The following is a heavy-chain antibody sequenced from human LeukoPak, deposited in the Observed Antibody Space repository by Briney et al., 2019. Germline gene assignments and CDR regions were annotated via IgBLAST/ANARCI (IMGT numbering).Heavy chain of an antibody. Sequence: SETLSLTCAVYGVSFSGYYWSWIRQPPGKGLEWIGEINHSGSTNYNPSLESRVTISVDTSKNQFSLKLSSVTAADTAVYYCARNSYSGSYYVGLDYWGQGTLVTVSS. D-gene: IGHD1-26*01. CDR3: ARNSYSGSYYVGLDY. CDR2: INHSGST. V-gene: IGHV4-34*01. J-gene: IGHJ4*02. CDR1: GVSFSGYY.